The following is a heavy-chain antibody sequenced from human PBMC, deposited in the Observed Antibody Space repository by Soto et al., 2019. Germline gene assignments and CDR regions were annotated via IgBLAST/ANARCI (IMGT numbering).Heavy chain of an antibody. CDR2: ISSSGSTI. V-gene: IGHV3-48*03. Sequence: PGGSLRLSCAASGFTFSSYELNWVRQAPGKGLEWVSYISSSGSTIYYADSVKGRFTISRDNAKNSLYLQMNSLRAEDTAVYYCARSRPFYDSSGYYYVPSSMDAWGQGTTVTVSS. D-gene: IGHD3-22*01. CDR1: GFTFSSYE. J-gene: IGHJ6*02. CDR3: ARSRPFYDSSGYYYVPSSMDA.